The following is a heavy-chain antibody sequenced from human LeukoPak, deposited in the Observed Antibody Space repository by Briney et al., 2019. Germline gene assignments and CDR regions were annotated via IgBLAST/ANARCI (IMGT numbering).Heavy chain of an antibody. D-gene: IGHD3-22*01. CDR1: GFTFSSYS. J-gene: IGHJ4*02. Sequence: GGSLRLSCAASGFTFSSYSMNWVRQAPGKGLEWVSYISSSSSTIYYADSVKGRFTISRDNSKNTLYLQMNSLRAEDTAVYYCAKDQWTYYYDSSGQTSDYWGQGTLVTVSS. V-gene: IGHV3-48*01. CDR3: AKDQWTYYYDSSGQTSDY. CDR2: ISSSSSTI.